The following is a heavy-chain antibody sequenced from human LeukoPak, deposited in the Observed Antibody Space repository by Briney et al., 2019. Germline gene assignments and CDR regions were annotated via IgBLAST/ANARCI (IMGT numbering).Heavy chain of an antibody. D-gene: IGHD3-10*01. J-gene: IGHJ4*02. Sequence: PSETLSLTCTVSGGSISSSSYYWGWIRQPPGKGLEWIGSIYYSGSTYYNPSLKSRVTISVDTSKNQFSLKLSSVTAADTAVYYCARFKYGSGRFGDYWGQGTLVTVSS. CDR2: IYYSGST. V-gene: IGHV4-39*01. CDR3: ARFKYGSGRFGDY. CDR1: GGSISSSSYY.